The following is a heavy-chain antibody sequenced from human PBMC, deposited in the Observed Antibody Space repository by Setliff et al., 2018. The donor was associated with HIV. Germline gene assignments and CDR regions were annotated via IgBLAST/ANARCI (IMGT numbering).Heavy chain of an antibody. CDR1: GGSISSYY. V-gene: IGHV4-4*09. Sequence: SETLSLTCTVSGGSISSYYWSWIRQSPGRGLEWIGFIFSSGSTKYNPSLQSRVTMSIDTSKNQFSLKLTSVTAADTAVYYCASHGDYYYYYMDVWGKGTTVTVSS. J-gene: IGHJ6*03. CDR2: IFSSGST. CDR3: ASHGDYYYYYMDV. D-gene: IGHD3-3*01.